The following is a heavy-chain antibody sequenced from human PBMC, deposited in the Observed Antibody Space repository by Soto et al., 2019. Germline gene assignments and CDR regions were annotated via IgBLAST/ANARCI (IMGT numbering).Heavy chain of an antibody. CDR1: GFTLSSYA. CDR2: ISGSGDFT. Sequence: EVQMLESGGGLVQPGGSLRLSCAASGFTLSSYALSWVRQAPGKGLEWVSGISGSGDFTFDADSVRGRFTIPRDNSMNTLYLQMNSLRFEDTAVYYCARGPTIFGVGVDAFDIWGQGTMATVSS. J-gene: IGHJ3*02. CDR3: ARGPTIFGVGVDAFDI. V-gene: IGHV3-23*01. D-gene: IGHD3-3*01.